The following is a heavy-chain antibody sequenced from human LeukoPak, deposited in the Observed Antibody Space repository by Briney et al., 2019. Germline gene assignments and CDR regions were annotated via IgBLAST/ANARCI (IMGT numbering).Heavy chain of an antibody. V-gene: IGHV1-58*01. CDR3: AAAYSVSDAFDI. CDR1: GFTFTSSA. J-gene: IGHJ3*02. D-gene: IGHD5/OR15-5a*01. Sequence: GTSVKVSCKASGFTFTSSAVQWVRQARGQRLDWIGWIVVGSGNTNYAQKFQERVTITRDMSTSTAYMELSSLRSEDTAVYYCAAAYSVSDAFDIWGQGTMVTVSS. CDR2: IVVGSGNT.